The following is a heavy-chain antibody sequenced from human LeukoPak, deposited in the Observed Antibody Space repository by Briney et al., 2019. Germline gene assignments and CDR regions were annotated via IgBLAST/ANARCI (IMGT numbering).Heavy chain of an antibody. Sequence: GESLKISCKASGNSFTNYWIGWVRQMPGEGLEWMGIIYPDDSDTRYSPSFQGQVTISVDKSISTAYLQWSSLKASDTAMYYCASLPRGSSGWNYFDYWGQGTLVTVSS. J-gene: IGHJ4*02. V-gene: IGHV5-51*01. D-gene: IGHD6-19*01. CDR3: ASLPRGSSGWNYFDY. CDR2: IYPDDSDT. CDR1: GNSFTNYW.